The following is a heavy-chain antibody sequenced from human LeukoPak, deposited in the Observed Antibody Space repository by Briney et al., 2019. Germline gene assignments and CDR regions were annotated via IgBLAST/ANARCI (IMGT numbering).Heavy chain of an antibody. J-gene: IGHJ6*02. Sequence: QAGGSLRLSCAASGFSLSNHWVTWVRQAPGKGPEWVAHINVDGSEKDFLDSVRGRLTISRDNSKNSVYLQMNTLRVEDTAVYHCARGHYGLDVWGQGTTVTVSS. CDR1: GFSLSNHW. CDR3: ARGHYGLDV. V-gene: IGHV3-7*01. CDR2: INVDGSEK.